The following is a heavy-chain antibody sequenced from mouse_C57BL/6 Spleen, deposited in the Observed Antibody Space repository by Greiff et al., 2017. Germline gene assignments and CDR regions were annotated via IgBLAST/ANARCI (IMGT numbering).Heavy chain of an antibody. J-gene: IGHJ2*01. CDR2: INPNYGTT. V-gene: IGHV1-39*01. Sequence: QLQESGPELVKPGASVKISCKASGYSFTDYNMNWVKQSNGKSLEWIGVINPNYGTTSYNQKFKGKATLTVDQSSSTAYMQLNSLTAEDSAVYDCARAEAAQATDFDYWGQGTTLTVSS. D-gene: IGHD3-2*02. CDR1: GYSFTDYN. CDR3: ARAEAAQATDFDY.